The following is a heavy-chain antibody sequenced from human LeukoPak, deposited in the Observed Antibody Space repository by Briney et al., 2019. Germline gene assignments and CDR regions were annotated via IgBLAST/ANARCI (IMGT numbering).Heavy chain of an antibody. V-gene: IGHV4-4*02. CDR1: GGSISSNNW. CDR3: ARDRSGFDY. CDR2: INHSGST. J-gene: IGHJ4*02. Sequence: SETLSLTCAVSGGSISSNNWWIWVRQSPEKGLEWIGEINHSGSTNYNPSLKSRVTISVDTSKNQFSLKLSSVTAADTAVYYCARDRSGFDYWGQGTLVTVSS.